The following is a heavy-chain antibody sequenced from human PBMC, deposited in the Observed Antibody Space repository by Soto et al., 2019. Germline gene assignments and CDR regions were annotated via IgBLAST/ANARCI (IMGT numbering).Heavy chain of an antibody. Sequence: VASVKVSSKASGYTFSNYAIHWVRQAPGQRLECLGWIHAGNGNTKYSQEFQGRVTISMDASANTAYMELNSLISEDTAVYYCARGQACFNGVCYFDSWGQGALVTVSS. CDR1: GYTFSNYA. J-gene: IGHJ4*02. V-gene: IGHV1-3*01. D-gene: IGHD2-8*01. CDR2: IHAGNGNT. CDR3: ARGQACFNGVCYFDS.